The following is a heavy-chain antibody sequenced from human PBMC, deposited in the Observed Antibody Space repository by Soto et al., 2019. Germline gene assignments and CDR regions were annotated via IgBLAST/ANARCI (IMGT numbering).Heavy chain of an antibody. D-gene: IGHD3-22*01. CDR1: GGTFSSYA. V-gene: IGHV1-69*13. CDR3: ARASDIYYDSTY. Sequence: ASVKVSCTASGGTFSSYAISWVRQAPGQGLEWMGGIIPIFGTANYAQKFQGRVTITADESTSTAYMELSSLRSEDTAVYYCARASDIYYDSTYWGQGTLVTVSS. CDR2: IIPIFGTA. J-gene: IGHJ4*02.